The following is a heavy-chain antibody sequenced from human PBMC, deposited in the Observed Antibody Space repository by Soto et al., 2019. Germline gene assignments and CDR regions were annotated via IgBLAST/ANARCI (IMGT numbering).Heavy chain of an antibody. D-gene: IGHD1-1*01. CDR2: LTRGGTS. CDR1: GFTFSDYS. J-gene: IGHJ4*02. Sequence: ESVGGLVQPGGSLRLSCAASGFTFSDYSMSWVRQTPERGLEWVSTLTRGGTSYYADSVQGRFTVSRDNSKNTLSLQMHSLRAEDTALYYCTKRATTVPTPGNYFDSWGQGTLVTVSS. V-gene: IGHV3-23*01. CDR3: TKRATTVPTPGNYFDS.